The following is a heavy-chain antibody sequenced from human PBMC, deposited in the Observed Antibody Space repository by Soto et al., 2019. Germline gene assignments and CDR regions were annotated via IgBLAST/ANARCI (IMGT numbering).Heavy chain of an antibody. D-gene: IGHD1-26*01. CDR3: ARDLFAWEQGDDGFEI. J-gene: IGHJ3*02. V-gene: IGHV1-18*01. Sequence: GASVQVSCKDSGYTFTSDGISWVRQAPGQGLEWMGWISAYNGNTNYAQKLQGRVTMTTDTSTSTAYMELRSLRSDDTAVYYCARDLFAWEQGDDGFEIWGQGTMVTVSS. CDR1: GYTFTSDG. CDR2: ISAYNGNT.